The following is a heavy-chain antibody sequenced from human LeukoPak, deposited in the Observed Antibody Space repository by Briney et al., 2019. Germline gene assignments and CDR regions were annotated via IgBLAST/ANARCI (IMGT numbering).Heavy chain of an antibody. Sequence: GGSLRLSCAASGFTFSSYAMSWVRQAPGKGLEWVSGISSSGGSTVYADSVKGRFTISRDNAKNSLYLQMNSLRAEDTAVYYCARDAGYGYDRFDYWGQGTQVTVSS. J-gene: IGHJ4*02. CDR2: ISSSGGST. D-gene: IGHD5-18*01. CDR3: ARDAGYGYDRFDY. V-gene: IGHV3-23*01. CDR1: GFTFSSYA.